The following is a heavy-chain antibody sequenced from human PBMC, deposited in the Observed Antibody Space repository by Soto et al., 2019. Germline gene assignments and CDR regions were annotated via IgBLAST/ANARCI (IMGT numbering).Heavy chain of an antibody. CDR2: MNPGSGKT. Sequence: ASVKVSCPASGYTLINYDISWVRQATGRGLVWMVCMNPGSGKTGYANKFQGRVTMTRDAAPSTAHLELSSLTSEDTAVYYCARLASFGTLNRFDPWGQGTLVNVSS. CDR3: ARLASFGTLNRFDP. CDR1: GYTLINYD. D-gene: IGHD1-1*01. J-gene: IGHJ5*02. V-gene: IGHV1-8*02.